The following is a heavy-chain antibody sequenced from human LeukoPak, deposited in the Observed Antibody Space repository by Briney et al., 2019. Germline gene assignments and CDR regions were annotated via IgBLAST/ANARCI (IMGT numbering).Heavy chain of an antibody. CDR2: IYYSGST. V-gene: IGHV4-31*03. Sequence: SETLSLTCTVSGGSISSGGYYWSWIRQHPGKGLEWIGYIYYSGSTYYNPSLKSRVTISVDTSKNQFSLKLSSVTAADTAVYYCARDHYYDSSGYSPIDYWGQGTLVTVSS. CDR3: ARDHYYDSSGYSPIDY. J-gene: IGHJ4*02. D-gene: IGHD3-22*01. CDR1: GGSISSGGYY.